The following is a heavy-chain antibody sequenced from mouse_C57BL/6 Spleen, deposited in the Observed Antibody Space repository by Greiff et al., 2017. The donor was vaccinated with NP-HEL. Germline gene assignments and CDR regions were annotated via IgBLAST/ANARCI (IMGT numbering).Heavy chain of an antibody. D-gene: IGHD2-3*01. CDR3: ARRDGYYDYYAMDY. CDR2: INPSTGGT. J-gene: IGHJ4*01. CDR1: GYSFTGYY. Sequence: VQLQQSGPELVKPGASVKISCKASGYSFTGYYMNWVKQSPEKSLEWIGEINPSTGGTTYNQKFKAKATLPVDKSSSTAYMQLKSLTSEDAAVDYCARRDGYYDYYAMDYWGQGTSVTVSS. V-gene: IGHV1-42*01.